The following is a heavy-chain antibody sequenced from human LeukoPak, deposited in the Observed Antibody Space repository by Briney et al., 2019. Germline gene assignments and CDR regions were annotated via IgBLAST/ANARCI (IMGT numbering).Heavy chain of an antibody. CDR2: IYHSGST. J-gene: IGHJ3*02. Sequence: SETLSLTCSVSDYSISSGYYWGWVRQPPGKGLEWIGSMEWIGSIYHSGSTYYNPSLKSRVTIAVETSKNQFSLKLSSVTAADKAVYYCARSCRILDIVATIRARLGGNGFDIWGQGTMVTVSS. CDR1: DYSISSGYY. V-gene: IGHV4-38-2*02. D-gene: IGHD5-12*01. CDR3: ARSCRILDIVATIRARLGGNGFDI.